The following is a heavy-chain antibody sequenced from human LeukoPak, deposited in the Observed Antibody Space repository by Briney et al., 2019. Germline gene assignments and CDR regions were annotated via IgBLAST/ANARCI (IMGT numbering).Heavy chain of an antibody. CDR2: ISSSSSYI. Sequence: GGSLRLSCAASGFTFSSYSMNWVRQAPGKGLEWVSSISSSSSYIYYADSVKGRFTISRDNAKNSLYLQMNSLRAEDTAVYYCASELRSYDILTGYYMEVDYWGQGTLVTVSS. CDR3: ASELRSYDILTGYYMEVDY. V-gene: IGHV3-21*01. D-gene: IGHD3-9*01. CDR1: GFTFSSYS. J-gene: IGHJ4*02.